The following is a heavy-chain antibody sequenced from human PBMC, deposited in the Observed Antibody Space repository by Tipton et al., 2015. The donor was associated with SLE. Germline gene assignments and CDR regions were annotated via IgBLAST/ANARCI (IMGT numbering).Heavy chain of an antibody. CDR3: ARESGDDTSPDLRY. CDR2: ITPNSGGT. Sequence: QLVQSGAEVKKPGASVKVSCKTSGYTFTGHYIHWVRQAPGQGLEWMGWITPNSGGTHYAQKFQGRVTMTRDTSITTNYMELRSLKSDDTAVYYCARESGDDTSPDLRYWGQGTLVTVSS. J-gene: IGHJ4*02. D-gene: IGHD2-2*01. CDR1: GYTFTGHY. V-gene: IGHV1-2*02.